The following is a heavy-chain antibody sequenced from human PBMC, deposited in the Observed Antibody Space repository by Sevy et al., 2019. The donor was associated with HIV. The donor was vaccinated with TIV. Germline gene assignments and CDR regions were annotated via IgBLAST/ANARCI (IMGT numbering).Heavy chain of an antibody. D-gene: IGHD4-17*01. Sequence: GGSLRLSCAASGFTFSSYAMSWVRQAPGKGLEWVSAITGSGGSTYYADSVKGRFTISRDNSKNTLYLQMNSLRAEDTAVYYCAKDLTVTSEGDFDYWGQGTLVTVSS. J-gene: IGHJ4*02. CDR3: AKDLTVTSEGDFDY. CDR2: ITGSGGST. CDR1: GFTFSSYA. V-gene: IGHV3-23*01.